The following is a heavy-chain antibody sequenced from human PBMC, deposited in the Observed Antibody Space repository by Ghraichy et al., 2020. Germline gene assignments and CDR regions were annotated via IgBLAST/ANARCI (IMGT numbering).Heavy chain of an antibody. J-gene: IGHJ4*02. CDR2: ISGSGGST. D-gene: IGHD3-22*01. CDR1: GFTFSSYA. CDR3: AKSKGRPSYYDSSGAYY. V-gene: IGHV3-23*01. Sequence: GGSLRLSCAASGFTFSSYAMSWVRQAPGKGLEWVSAISGSGGSTYYADSVKGRFTISRDNSKNTLYLQMNSLRAEDTAVYYCAKSKGRPSYYDSSGAYYWGQGTLVTVSS.